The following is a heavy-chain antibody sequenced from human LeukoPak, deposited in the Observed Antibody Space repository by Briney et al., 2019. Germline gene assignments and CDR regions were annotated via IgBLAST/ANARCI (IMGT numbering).Heavy chain of an antibody. J-gene: IGHJ3*02. CDR2: VYYSGTT. CDR1: GGSISSYY. V-gene: IGHV4-59*01. Sequence: PETLSLTCTVSGGSISSYYWSWIRQPPGKGLEWIGYVYYSGTTNYNPSLQSRVTMSVDTSKNQFSLYLRSVIAADTAVYYCAREGGEQIGDAFDIWGQGTMVTVSS. CDR3: AREGGEQIGDAFDI. D-gene: IGHD1/OR15-1a*01.